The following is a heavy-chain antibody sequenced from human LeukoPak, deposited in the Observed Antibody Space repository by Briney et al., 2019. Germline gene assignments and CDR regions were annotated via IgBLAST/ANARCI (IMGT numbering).Heavy chain of an antibody. V-gene: IGHV4-34*01. D-gene: IGHD1-26*01. J-gene: IGHJ4*02. CDR2: INHAGGT. Sequence: SETPSLTCTVYGGSFSGSNWSWLRQPPGKGLEWIGEINHAGGTNYNPSLRSRITISLDTSKNQFSLKLTSMTAADTALYYCARSSPVGYDFWGQGTLVTVSS. CDR3: ARSSPVGYDF. CDR1: GGSFSGSN.